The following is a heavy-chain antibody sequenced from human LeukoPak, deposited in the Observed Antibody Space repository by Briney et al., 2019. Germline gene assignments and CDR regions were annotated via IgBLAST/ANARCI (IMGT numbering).Heavy chain of an antibody. D-gene: IGHD2-2*01. J-gene: IGHJ5*02. Sequence: PSETLSLTCAVYGGSFSGYYWSWIRQPPGKGLEWIGEINHSGSTNYNPSLKSRVTISVDTSKNQFSLQLSSVTAADTAVYYCARGRMDCSSTSCAASSWFDPWGQGTLVTVSS. V-gene: IGHV4-34*01. CDR3: ARGRMDCSSTSCAASSWFDP. CDR2: INHSGST. CDR1: GGSFSGYY.